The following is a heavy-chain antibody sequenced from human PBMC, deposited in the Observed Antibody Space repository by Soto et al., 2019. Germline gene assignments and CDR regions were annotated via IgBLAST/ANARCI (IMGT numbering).Heavy chain of an antibody. CDR2: IDGVGTGT. CDR3: TTVFEY. Sequence: GGSLRLSCAASGFTFTNYWMHWVRQVPGKGLVWVSRIDGVGTGTSYSDSVRGRFTISRDNAENTLYLQMNSLRAEDTAVYYCTTVFEYWGKGTQGTVSS. J-gene: IGHJ4*02. V-gene: IGHV3-74*01. CDR1: GFTFTNYW.